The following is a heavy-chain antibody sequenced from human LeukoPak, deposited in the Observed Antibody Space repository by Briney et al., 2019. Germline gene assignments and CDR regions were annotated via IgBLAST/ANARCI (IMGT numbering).Heavy chain of an antibody. CDR2: ISSRGSY. CDR3: ARGGYYDFWSGYNIDGRYYFDY. Sequence: SETLSLTCSVSGGSISGSSYCWGWVRQPPGKGLEWIGSISSRGSYSYNPYLRTPVTISVATSKNQFSLKLTSVTAADTAVYYCARGGYYDFWSGYNIDGRYYFDYWGQGTLVTVSS. V-gene: IGHV4-39*01. J-gene: IGHJ4*02. D-gene: IGHD3-3*01. CDR1: GGSISGSSYC.